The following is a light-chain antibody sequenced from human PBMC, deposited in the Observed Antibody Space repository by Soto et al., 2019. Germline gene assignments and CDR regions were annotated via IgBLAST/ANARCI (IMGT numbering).Light chain of an antibody. Sequence: QSALTQPASVSGSPGQSITISCTGTSSDVGSYNLVSWYQQHPGKAPKLMIYEGNKWPSGVSNRFSGSKSANTASLTISGLQTEDEADYYCCSYAGPNTFVLGPGTKLTVL. J-gene: IGLJ1*01. CDR3: CSYAGPNTFV. CDR1: SSDVGSYNL. V-gene: IGLV2-23*01. CDR2: EGN.